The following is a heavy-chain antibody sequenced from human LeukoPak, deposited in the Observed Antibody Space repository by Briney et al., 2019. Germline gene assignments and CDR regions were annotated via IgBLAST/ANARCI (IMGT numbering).Heavy chain of an antibody. J-gene: IGHJ6*03. V-gene: IGHV4-34*01. CDR2: INHSGST. CDR1: GGSFSGYY. D-gene: IGHD6-6*01. Sequence: PSETLSLTCAVYGGSFSGYYWSWIRQPPGKGLEWIGEINHSGSTNYNPSLKSRVTISVDTSKNQFSLKLSSVTAADTAVYYCARGQLGAYYYYMDVWGKGTTVTVSS. CDR3: ARGQLGAYYYYMDV.